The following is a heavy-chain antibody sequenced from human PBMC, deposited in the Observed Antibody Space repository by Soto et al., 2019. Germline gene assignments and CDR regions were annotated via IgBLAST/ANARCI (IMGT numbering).Heavy chain of an antibody. CDR2: INHSGST. Sequence: PSETLSLTCAVYGGSFSGYYWSWIRQPPGKGLEWIGEINHSGSTNYNPSLKSRVTISVDTSKNQFSLKLSSVTAADTAVYYCARGPPATTFGVVIKLKAWFDPWGQGTLVTVSS. CDR1: GGSFSGYY. J-gene: IGHJ5*02. D-gene: IGHD3-3*01. V-gene: IGHV4-34*01. CDR3: ARGPPATTFGVVIKLKAWFDP.